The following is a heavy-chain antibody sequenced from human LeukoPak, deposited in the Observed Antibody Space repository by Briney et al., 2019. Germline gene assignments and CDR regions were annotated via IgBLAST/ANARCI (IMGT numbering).Heavy chain of an antibody. CDR3: ARGGLLGQLLNQNWFDP. CDR1: GYTFTGYY. V-gene: IGHV1-2*02. Sequence: GASVKVSCKASGYTFTGYYMHWVRQAPGQGLEWRGWINPNSGGTNYAQKFQGRVTMTRDTSISTAYMELSRLRSDDTAVYYCARGGLLGQLLNQNWFDPWGQGTLVTVSS. J-gene: IGHJ5*02. CDR2: INPNSGGT. D-gene: IGHD2-2*01.